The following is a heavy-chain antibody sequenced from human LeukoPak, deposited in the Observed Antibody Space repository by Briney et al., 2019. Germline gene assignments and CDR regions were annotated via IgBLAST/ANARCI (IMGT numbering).Heavy chain of an antibody. CDR1: GYTFTGFY. D-gene: IGHD4-17*01. J-gene: IGHJ4*02. CDR2: INPKNGAT. Sequence: ASVKVSCKPSGYTFTGFYIHWVRQTPGQGFQWMGWINPKNGATKYSQNFRARVTMTRDTSIDTAYMELSSLTSDDTAIYYCARPTHRLTVTTAIDYWGQGTLVTVSS. V-gene: IGHV1-2*02. CDR3: ARPTHRLTVTTAIDY.